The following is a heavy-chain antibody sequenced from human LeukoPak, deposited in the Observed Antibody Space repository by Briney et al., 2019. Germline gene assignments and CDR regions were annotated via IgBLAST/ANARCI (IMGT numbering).Heavy chain of an antibody. CDR1: GYTFTSYY. CDR2: INPSGGST. V-gene: IGHV1-46*01. D-gene: IGHD3-22*01. J-gene: IGHJ4*02. CDR3: ARTIDYYDSSGYYPYYFDY. Sequence: ASVKVSCKASGYTFTSYYMHWVRQAPGQGLEWMGIINPSGGSTSYAQKFQGRVTMTRDMSTSTVYMELSSLRSEDTAVYYCARTIDYYDSSGYYPYYFDYWGQGTLVTVSP.